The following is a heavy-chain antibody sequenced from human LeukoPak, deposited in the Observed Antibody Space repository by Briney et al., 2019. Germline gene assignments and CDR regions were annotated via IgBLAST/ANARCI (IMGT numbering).Heavy chain of an antibody. J-gene: IGHJ4*02. V-gene: IGHV3-30*02. CDR3: AKEGRKFMFDY. Sequence: PGGSLRLSCAASGFTFKRYNMHWVRQAPGKGLEWVTFLEDDEDSESYADSVKGRFTISRDNSKSTLYLQMNSLRTEDTAVYYCAKEGRKFMFDYWGQGILVTVSS. CDR2: LEDDEDSE. CDR1: GFTFKRYN.